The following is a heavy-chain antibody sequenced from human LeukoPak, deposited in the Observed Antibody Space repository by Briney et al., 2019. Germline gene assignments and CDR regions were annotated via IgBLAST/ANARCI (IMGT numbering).Heavy chain of an antibody. Sequence: SETLSLTCTVSGGSISSYYWTWIRQPPGKGLEWIGYIYYSGNANYNPSLKSRVTISVDTSKNQFSLNLSSVTAADTAVYYCARYGSGSYFDYWGQGTLVTVSS. CDR1: GGSISSYY. CDR3: ARYGSGSYFDY. CDR2: IYYSGNA. V-gene: IGHV4-59*08. J-gene: IGHJ4*02. D-gene: IGHD3-10*01.